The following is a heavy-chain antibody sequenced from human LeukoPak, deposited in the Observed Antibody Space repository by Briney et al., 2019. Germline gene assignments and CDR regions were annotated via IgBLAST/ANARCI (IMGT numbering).Heavy chain of an antibody. J-gene: IGHJ5*02. CDR1: GGSISSYY. D-gene: IGHD3-16*01. CDR3: ARLRGNWFDP. Sequence: SETLSLTCTVSGGSISSYYWIWIRQPPGKGLEWIGYIYYSGSTTYNPSLKRRVTISVDTSKNQFSLKLSSVTAADTAVYYCARLRGNWFDPWGQGTLVTVSS. V-gene: IGHV4-59*12. CDR2: IYYSGST.